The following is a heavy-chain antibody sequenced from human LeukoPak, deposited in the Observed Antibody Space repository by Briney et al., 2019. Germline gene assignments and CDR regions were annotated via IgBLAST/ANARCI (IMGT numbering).Heavy chain of an antibody. Sequence: GGSLRLSCAASGFTFSSYWMTWVRQAPGKGLEWVASIKQDGSEKYYVDSVKGRFTASRDNAKNSLYLQMNSLRAEDTAVYYCARCSGEPSIFDYWGQGNLVTVSS. D-gene: IGHD4-17*01. CDR2: IKQDGSEK. V-gene: IGHV3-7*05. CDR3: ARCSGEPSIFDY. CDR1: GFTFSSYW. J-gene: IGHJ4*02.